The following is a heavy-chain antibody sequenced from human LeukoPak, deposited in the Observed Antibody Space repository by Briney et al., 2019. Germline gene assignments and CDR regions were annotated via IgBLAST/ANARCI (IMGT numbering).Heavy chain of an antibody. CDR3: ARVGLEMATISYYYMDV. V-gene: IGHV1-69*05. J-gene: IGHJ6*03. CDR1: GGTFSSYA. D-gene: IGHD5-24*01. CDR2: IIPIFGTA. Sequence: SVKVSCKASGGTFSSYAISWVRQAPGQGLEWMGGIIPIFGTANYAQKFQGRVTITTDESTSTAYMELSSLRSEDTAVYYCARVGLEMATISYYYMDVWGKGTTVTVSS.